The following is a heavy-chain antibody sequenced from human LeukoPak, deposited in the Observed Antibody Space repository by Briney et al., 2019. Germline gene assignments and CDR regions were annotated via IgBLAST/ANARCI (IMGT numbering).Heavy chain of an antibody. V-gene: IGHV3-23*01. D-gene: IGHD3-10*01. Sequence: GGSLRLSCAASGFTFSSYAMIWVRQAPGKGLEWVSGMSGGGGSTYYADSVKGRFTISRDNSKNTLCLQMNSLRVEDTAVYYCARDSSMLRGPLVIYYFDFWGQGTLVTVSS. CDR3: ARDSSMLRGPLVIYYFDF. CDR2: MSGGGGST. J-gene: IGHJ4*02. CDR1: GFTFSSYA.